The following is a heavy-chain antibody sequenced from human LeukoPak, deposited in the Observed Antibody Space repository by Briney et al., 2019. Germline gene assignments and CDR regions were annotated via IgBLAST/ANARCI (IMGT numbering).Heavy chain of an antibody. CDR1: GGCISSSSYY. V-gene: IGHV4-61*05. Sequence: SETLSLTCTVSGGCISSSSYYWGWIRQPPGKGVEWIGYIYYSGSTNYNPSLKSRVTISVDTSKDQFSLKLSSVTAADTAVYYCARAYSSGWYRAFDIWGQGTMVTVSS. CDR2: IYYSGST. D-gene: IGHD6-19*01. J-gene: IGHJ3*02. CDR3: ARAYSSGWYRAFDI.